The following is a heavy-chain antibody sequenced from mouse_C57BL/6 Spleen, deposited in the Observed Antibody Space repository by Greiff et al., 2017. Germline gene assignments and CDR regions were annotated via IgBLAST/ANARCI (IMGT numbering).Heavy chain of an antibody. J-gene: IGHJ3*01. V-gene: IGHV1-43*01. CDR2: INPSTGGT. CDR3: ARRGFAY. Sequence: EVQLQQSGPELVKPGASVKISCKASGYSFTGYYMHWVKQSSEKSLEWIGEINPSTGGTSYNQKFKGKATLTVDKSSSTAYMQLKSLTSEDSAVYYCARRGFAYWGQGTLVTVSA. CDR1: GYSFTGYY.